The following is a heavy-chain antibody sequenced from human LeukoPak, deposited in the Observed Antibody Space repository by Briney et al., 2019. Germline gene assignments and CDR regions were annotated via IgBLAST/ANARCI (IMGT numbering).Heavy chain of an antibody. CDR2: ISAYNGNT. V-gene: IGHV1-18*01. J-gene: IGHJ6*03. Sequence: ASVKVSCKASGYTFTSYGINWVRQAPGQRLEWMGWISAYNGNTNYAQNLQGRVTMSTDTSTSTAYMELRSLRSDDTAVYYCAREKADYYYMDVWGKGTTVTVSS. D-gene: IGHD6-25*01. CDR3: AREKADYYYMDV. CDR1: GYTFTSYG.